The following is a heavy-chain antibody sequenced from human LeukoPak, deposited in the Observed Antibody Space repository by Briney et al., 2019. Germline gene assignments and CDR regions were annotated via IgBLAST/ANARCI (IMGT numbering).Heavy chain of an antibody. Sequence: SETLSLTCTVSGGSISSSSYYWGWIRQPPGKGLEWIGSIYYSGSTYYNPSLKSRVTISVDTSKNQFSLKLSSVTAADTAVYYCARDARNGYCSSTSCYPGLGYYYMDVWGKGTTVTVSS. CDR2: IYYSGST. CDR3: ARDARNGYCSSTSCYPGLGYYYMDV. V-gene: IGHV4-39*07. J-gene: IGHJ6*03. D-gene: IGHD2-2*01. CDR1: GGSISSSSYY.